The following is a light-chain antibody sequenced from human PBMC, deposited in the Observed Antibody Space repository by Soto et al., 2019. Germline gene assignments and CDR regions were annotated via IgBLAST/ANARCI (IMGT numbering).Light chain of an antibody. CDR2: GAS. CDR3: QHYNNWPRT. V-gene: IGKV3-15*01. Sequence: EIVMTQSPATLSVSPGERATLSCRASQSVSSNLAWYQQKPGQPPRLLIYGASTRAPGIPARFSVSGSGTEFALTISSLQSEDFAVYYCQHYNNWPRTFGQGTKVEIK. CDR1: QSVSSN. J-gene: IGKJ1*01.